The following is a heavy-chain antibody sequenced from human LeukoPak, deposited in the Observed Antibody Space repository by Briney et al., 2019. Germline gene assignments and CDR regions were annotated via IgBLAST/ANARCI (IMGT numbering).Heavy chain of an antibody. CDR1: GFTFSSYW. J-gene: IGHJ4*02. V-gene: IGHV3-7*04. CDR3: ARDHLEYSFDY. Sequence: PGGSLRLSCAASGFTFSSYWMSWVRQAPGTGLEWVAHINQDASETYYVDSVKGRFTISRDNAKNSVYLQMNSLRADDTAVYYCARDHLEYSFDYWGQGTLVTVSS. CDR2: INQDASET.